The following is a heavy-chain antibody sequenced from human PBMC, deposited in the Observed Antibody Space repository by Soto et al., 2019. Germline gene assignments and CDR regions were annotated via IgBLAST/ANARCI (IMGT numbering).Heavy chain of an antibody. D-gene: IGHD3-16*01. Sequence: EVQLVDSGGGLVQPGGSLRLSCAASEFTFSHYWMSWVRQAPGKGLEWVANIKPDGSEKYYVDSVKGRFTISRDNAKNALYLQMNSLRVEDAAVYHCASGGVLTGRFDPWGQGTLVTVSS. V-gene: IGHV3-7*01. CDR1: EFTFSHYW. CDR3: ASGGVLTGRFDP. CDR2: IKPDGSEK. J-gene: IGHJ5*02.